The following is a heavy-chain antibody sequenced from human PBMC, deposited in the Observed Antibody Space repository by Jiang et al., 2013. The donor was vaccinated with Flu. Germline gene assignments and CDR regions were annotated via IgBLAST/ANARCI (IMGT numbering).Heavy chain of an antibody. CDR3: ASDKYVFPRVLES. Sequence: GPGLVKPSETLSLTRSVSGGSINTGSYYWSWIRQPPGKALEWIGYIYYTGTTDYNPSLKSRVTISRDTSKNQFSLKLNSVTSADTAVYFCASDKYVFPRVLESWGQGALVTVSS. V-gene: IGHV4-61*01. J-gene: IGHJ5*02. CDR2: IYYTGTT. D-gene: IGHD3-10*02. CDR1: GGSINTGSYY.